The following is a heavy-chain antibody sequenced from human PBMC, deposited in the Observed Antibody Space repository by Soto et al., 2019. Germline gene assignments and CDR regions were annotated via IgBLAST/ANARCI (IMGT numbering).Heavy chain of an antibody. CDR1: GGSISSGGYY. J-gene: IGHJ5*02. V-gene: IGHV4-31*03. Sequence: QVQLQESGPGLVKPSQTLSLTCTVSGGSISSGGYYWSWIRQHPGKVLEWIGYIYYSGSTYYNPSLKSRFTISVDTSKNQFSLKLSSVTAADTAVYYCARVRYCSGGSCYPRFDPWGQGTLVTVSS. CDR3: ARVRYCSGGSCYPRFDP. D-gene: IGHD2-15*01. CDR2: IYYSGST.